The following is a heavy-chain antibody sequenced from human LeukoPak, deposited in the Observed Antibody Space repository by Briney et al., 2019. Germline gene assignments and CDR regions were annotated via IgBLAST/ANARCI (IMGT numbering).Heavy chain of an antibody. J-gene: IGHJ5*02. Sequence: PSETLSLTCAVSGGSISSSNWWSLVRQPPGKGLEWIGEIYHSGSTNYNPSLKSRVTISVDKSKNQFSLKLSSVTAADTAVYYCASTGRWSGPPFVPWGQGTLVTVSS. V-gene: IGHV4-4*02. D-gene: IGHD3-3*01. CDR2: IYHSGST. CDR1: GGSISSSNW. CDR3: ASTGRWSGPPFVP.